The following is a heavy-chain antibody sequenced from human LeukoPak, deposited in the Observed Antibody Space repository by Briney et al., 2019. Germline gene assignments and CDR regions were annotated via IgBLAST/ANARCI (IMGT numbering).Heavy chain of an antibody. Sequence: GASVKVSCKASGYTFTSYDINWVRQATGQGLEWMGWMNPNSRNTGYGQKFQGRVTMTRNTSISTAYMELSSLRSEDTAVYYCARGAYPLRFLEWLSYYYGMDVWGQGTTVTVSS. CDR1: GYTFTSYD. D-gene: IGHD3-3*01. V-gene: IGHV1-8*01. CDR3: ARGAYPLRFLEWLSYYYGMDV. CDR2: MNPNSRNT. J-gene: IGHJ6*02.